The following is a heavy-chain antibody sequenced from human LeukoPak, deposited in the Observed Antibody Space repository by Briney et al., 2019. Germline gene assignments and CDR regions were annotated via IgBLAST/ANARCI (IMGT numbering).Heavy chain of an antibody. CDR2: IYYSGST. D-gene: IGHD6-25*01. J-gene: IGHJ4*02. Sequence: KPSETLSLTCTVSGGSISSYYWSWIRQPPGKRLEWIGYIYYSGSTNYNPSLKSRVTISVDTSKNQFSLKLTSVTAADTAVYYCAREGGFYRPLDYSGQGTLVTVSS. V-gene: IGHV4-59*12. CDR1: GGSISSYY. CDR3: AREGGFYRPLDY.